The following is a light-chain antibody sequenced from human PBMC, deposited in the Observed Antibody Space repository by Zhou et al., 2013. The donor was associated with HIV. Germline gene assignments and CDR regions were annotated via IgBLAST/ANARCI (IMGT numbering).Light chain of an antibody. CDR2: GAS. CDR1: QIVTRGY. Sequence: EIVLTQSPGTLSLSPGERATLSCRASQIVTRGYLAWYQQKPGQAPRLLIYGASSRATGIPDRFSGSGSGTDFTLTISRLEPEDFAVYYCQQYGSSSELTFGGGTKVENK. J-gene: IGKJ4*01. V-gene: IGKV3-20*01. CDR3: QQYGSSSELT.